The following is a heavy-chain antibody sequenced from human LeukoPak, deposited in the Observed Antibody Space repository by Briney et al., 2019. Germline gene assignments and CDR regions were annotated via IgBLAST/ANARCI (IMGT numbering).Heavy chain of an antibody. J-gene: IGHJ4*02. D-gene: IGHD6-19*01. CDR1: GGSINNNIYY. Sequence: SETLSLTCTVSGGSINNNIYYWGWIRQPPGKGLEWIGSIYYTGSAYYNPSLKSRLTISVDTSKNQFSLKPSSVTAADTAVYYCARHSLSEGSGWLYYFDYWSQGTLVTVSS. CDR3: ARHSLSEGSGWLYYFDY. CDR2: IYYTGSA. V-gene: IGHV4-39*01.